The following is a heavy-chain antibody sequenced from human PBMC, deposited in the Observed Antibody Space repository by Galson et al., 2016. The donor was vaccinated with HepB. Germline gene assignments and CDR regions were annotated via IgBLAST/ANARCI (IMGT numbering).Heavy chain of an antibody. J-gene: IGHJ3*02. D-gene: IGHD3-10*01. Sequence: SLRLSCAASGFTFSTYAMSWVRQAPGKGLEWVSGIRGSGGGIDYADSAKGRFTISRDNSKNTLYLQMSSLRAEDTAVYYCAKERGSRITMVRGVLDAFDIWGRGTMVTVSS. CDR1: GFTFSTYA. CDR3: AKERGSRITMVRGVLDAFDI. CDR2: IRGSGGGI. V-gene: IGHV3-23*01.